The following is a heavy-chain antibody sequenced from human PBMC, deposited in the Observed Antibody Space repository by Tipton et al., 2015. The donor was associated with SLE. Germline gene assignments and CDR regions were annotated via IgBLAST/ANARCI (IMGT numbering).Heavy chain of an antibody. D-gene: IGHD3-3*01. CDR2: ISGSGDST. V-gene: IGHV3-23*01. Sequence: SLRLSCAGSGFILSNYSTYWVRQAPGKGVEWVSTISGSGDSTYYADSGRGRFTISRDNSKNLLYLQMNSLRAEDTAVYYCAKGTRNDFWSAYFDFWGQGTLVTVSS. CDR3: AKGTRNDFWSAYFDF. CDR1: GFILSNYS. J-gene: IGHJ4*02.